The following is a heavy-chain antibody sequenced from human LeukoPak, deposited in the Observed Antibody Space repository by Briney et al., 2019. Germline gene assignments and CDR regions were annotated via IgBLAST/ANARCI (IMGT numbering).Heavy chain of an antibody. V-gene: IGHV3-30*02. D-gene: IGHD3-22*01. Sequence: GGSLRLSCAASGLTFSTCGMHWVRQAPGKGLEWVAFIRYDGSNKYYADSVKGRFIISRDNSENTLSLQMNSPRAEDTAVYYCAKDRSYYDSGGYRNFDYWGQGTLVTVSS. CDR2: IRYDGSNK. CDR1: GLTFSTCG. CDR3: AKDRSYYDSGGYRNFDY. J-gene: IGHJ4*02.